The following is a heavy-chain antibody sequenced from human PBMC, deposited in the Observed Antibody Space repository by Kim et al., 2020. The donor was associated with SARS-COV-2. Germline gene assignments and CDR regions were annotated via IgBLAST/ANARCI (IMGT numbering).Heavy chain of an antibody. J-gene: IGHJ3*01. D-gene: IGHD2-15*01. Sequence: SETLSLTCTVSGGSISSYYWSWIRQPPGKGLEWIGYIYYSGSTNYNPSLKSRVTISVDTSKNQFSLKLSSVTAADTAVYYCARLHCSGGSSYGPWDLDA. V-gene: IGHV4-59*08. CDR2: IYYSGST. CDR3: ARLHCSGGSSYGPWDLDA. CDR1: GGSISSYY.